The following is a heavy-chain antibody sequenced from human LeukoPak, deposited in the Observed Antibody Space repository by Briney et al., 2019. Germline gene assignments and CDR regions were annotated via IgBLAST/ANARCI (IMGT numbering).Heavy chain of an antibody. CDR2: ISSSNSYI. CDR3: ARDIVYSSGYYYFDY. CDR1: GFTFSSYS. V-gene: IGHV3-21*01. Sequence: GGSLRLSCAASGFTFSSYSMNWVRQAPGKGLEWVSSISSSNSYIYYADSVKGRFTISRDNAKNSLYLQMNSLRAEDTAVYYCARDIVYSSGYYYFDYWGQGTLVTVSP. J-gene: IGHJ4*02. D-gene: IGHD3-22*01.